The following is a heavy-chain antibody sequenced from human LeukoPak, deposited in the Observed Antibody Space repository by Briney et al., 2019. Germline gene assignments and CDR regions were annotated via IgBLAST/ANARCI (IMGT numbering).Heavy chain of an antibody. J-gene: IGHJ4*02. CDR3: AKGYHYDFWSGYNY. Sequence: GGSLRLSCAASGFTFSSYAMSWVRQAPGKGLEWVSAISGSGGSTYYADSVEGRFTISRDNSKNTLYLQMNSLRAEDTAVYYCAKGYHYDFWSGYNYWGQGTLVTVSS. CDR2: ISGSGGST. V-gene: IGHV3-23*01. CDR1: GFTFSSYA. D-gene: IGHD3-3*01.